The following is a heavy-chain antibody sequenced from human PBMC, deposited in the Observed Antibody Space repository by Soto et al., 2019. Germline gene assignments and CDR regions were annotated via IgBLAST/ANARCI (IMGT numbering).Heavy chain of an antibody. CDR3: AREGHEAAAGTIPLYYFDY. V-gene: IGHV3-33*01. CDR2: IWYDGSNK. D-gene: IGHD6-13*01. Sequence: GGSLRLSCAASGFTFSSYGMHWVRQAPGKGLEWVAVIWYDGSNKYYADSVKGRFTISRDNSKNTLYLQMNSLRAEDTAVYYCAREGHEAAAGTIPLYYFDYWGQGTLVTVSS. CDR1: GFTFSSYG. J-gene: IGHJ4*02.